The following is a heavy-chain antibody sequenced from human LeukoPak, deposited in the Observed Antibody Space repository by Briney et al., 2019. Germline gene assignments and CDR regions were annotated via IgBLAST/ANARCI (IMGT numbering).Heavy chain of an antibody. J-gene: IGHJ6*02. CDR2: TYYRSKWYN. CDR3: ARASMVRGVIPYYYYGMDV. D-gene: IGHD3-10*01. Sequence: SQTLSLTCAISGDSVSSNSAAWNWIRQSPPRGLEWLGRTYYRSKWYNDYAVSVKSRITINPDTSKNQFSLQLNSVTPEDTAVYYCARASMVRGVIPYYYYGMDVWGQGTTVTVSS. CDR1: GDSVSSNSAA. V-gene: IGHV6-1*01.